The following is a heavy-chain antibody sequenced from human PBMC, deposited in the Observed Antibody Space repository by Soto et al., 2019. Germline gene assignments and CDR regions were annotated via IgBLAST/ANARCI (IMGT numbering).Heavy chain of an antibody. V-gene: IGHV1-69*13. D-gene: IGHD6-13*01. CDR2: IIPIFGTA. CDR3: ARVRYEYSSSWYGAYGMDV. CDR1: GGTFSSYA. Sequence: SVKVSCKASGGTFSSYAISWVRQAPGQGLEWMGGIIPIFGTANYAQKFQGRVTITADESTSTAYMELSSLRSEDTAVYYCARVRYEYSSSWYGAYGMDVWGQGTTVTVSS. J-gene: IGHJ6*02.